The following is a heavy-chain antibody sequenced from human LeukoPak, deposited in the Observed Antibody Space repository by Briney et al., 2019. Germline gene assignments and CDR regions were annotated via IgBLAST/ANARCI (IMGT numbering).Heavy chain of an antibody. D-gene: IGHD6-13*01. Sequence: GGSLRLSCAASGFTFSSCAMSWVRQAPGKGLEWVSAISGGGGSTYYADSVKGRFTISRDNSKNTLYLQMNSLRAEDTAVYYCAKDPTAGYSSSWYDSAYFDYWGQGTLVTVSS. V-gene: IGHV3-23*01. CDR3: AKDPTAGYSSSWYDSAYFDY. J-gene: IGHJ4*02. CDR2: ISGGGGST. CDR1: GFTFSSCA.